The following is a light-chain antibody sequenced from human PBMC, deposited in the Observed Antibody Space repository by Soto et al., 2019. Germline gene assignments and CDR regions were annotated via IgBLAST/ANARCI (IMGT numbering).Light chain of an antibody. V-gene: IGKV3-15*01. CDR3: QQYSKWPWT. J-gene: IGKJ1*01. Sequence: EIVMTQSPATLSMSPGESATLSCRASQSVSTNLAWHQQKPGQAPRLLIFDASARATGIPDRFSGSGSGTQFTLTISSLQSEDFAVYYCQQYSKWPWTFGQGTKVEI. CDR1: QSVSTN. CDR2: DAS.